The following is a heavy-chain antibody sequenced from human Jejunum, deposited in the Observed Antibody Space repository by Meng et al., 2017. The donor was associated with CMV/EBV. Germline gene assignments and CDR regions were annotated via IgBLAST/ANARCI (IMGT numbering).Heavy chain of an antibody. CDR3: ARYWGSFYYYGGGDV. Sequence: FRFRDYYITWIRQAPGKGLEYVAYISSGGNSLDYADSVRGRFTIFRDNARDSVYLEMNSLRAEDTATYFCARYWGSFYYYGGGDVWGRGTTVTVSS. J-gene: IGHJ6*02. CDR2: ISSGGNSL. CDR1: FRFRDYY. V-gene: IGHV3-11*01. D-gene: IGHD3-10*01.